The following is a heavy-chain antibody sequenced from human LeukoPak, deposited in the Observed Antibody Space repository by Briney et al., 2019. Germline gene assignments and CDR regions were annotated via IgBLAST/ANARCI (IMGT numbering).Heavy chain of an antibody. CDR3: ARHDSSGPYNAFDI. CDR2: IYYRGST. CDR1: GSSISSSSYY. V-gene: IGHV4-39*01. D-gene: IGHD3-22*01. Sequence: SETLSLTCTVSGSSISSSSYYWGWIRQPPGKGLEWIGSIYYRGSTYYNPSLKSRVTISVDTSKNQFSLKLSSVTAADTAVYYCARHDSSGPYNAFDIWGQGTMVTVSS. J-gene: IGHJ3*02.